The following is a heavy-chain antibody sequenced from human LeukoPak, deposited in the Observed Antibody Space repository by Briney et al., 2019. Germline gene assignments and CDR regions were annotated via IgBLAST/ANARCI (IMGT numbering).Heavy chain of an antibody. D-gene: IGHD3-10*01. J-gene: IGHJ3*02. CDR2: INPNSGGT. CDR3: ARKYVLWFGEPAAADAFDI. Sequence: GASVKVSCKASGYTFTGYYMNWVRQAPGQGLEWMGWINPNSGGTNYAQKFQGRVTMTRDTSISTAYMELSRLRSDDTAVYYCARKYVLWFGEPAAADAFDIWGQGTMVTVSS. V-gene: IGHV1-2*02. CDR1: GYTFTGYY.